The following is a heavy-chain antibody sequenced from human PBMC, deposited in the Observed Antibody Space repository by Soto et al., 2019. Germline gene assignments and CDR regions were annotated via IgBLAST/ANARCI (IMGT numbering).Heavy chain of an antibody. CDR3: ARVNYYDSSGYYRIGSVTGYGMDV. Sequence: SETLSLTCTVSGGSISSGGYYWSWIRQHPGKGLEWIGYIYYSGSTYYNPSLKSRVTISVDTSKNQFSLKLSSVTAADTAVYYCARVNYYDSSGYYRIGSVTGYGMDVWGQGTTVTVSS. D-gene: IGHD3-22*01. CDR1: GGSISSGGYY. CDR2: IYYSGST. J-gene: IGHJ6*02. V-gene: IGHV4-31*03.